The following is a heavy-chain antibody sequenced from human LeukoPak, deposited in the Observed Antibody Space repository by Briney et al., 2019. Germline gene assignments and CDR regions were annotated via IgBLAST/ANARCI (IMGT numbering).Heavy chain of an antibody. CDR1: GFTVSSNY. D-gene: IGHD5-18*01. V-gene: IGHV3-53*01. J-gene: IGHJ6*03. CDR3: AKASRFGYSYGPREYFYYMDV. CDR2: IYSGGST. Sequence: GGSLRLSCAASGFTVSSNYMSWVRQAPGKGLEWVSVIYSGGSTYYADSVKGRFTISRDNSKNTLYLQMNTLRAEDTAVYYCAKASRFGYSYGPREYFYYMDVWGKGTTVTISS.